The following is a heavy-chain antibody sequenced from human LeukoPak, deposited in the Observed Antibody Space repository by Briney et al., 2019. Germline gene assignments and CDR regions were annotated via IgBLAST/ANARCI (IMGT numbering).Heavy chain of an antibody. J-gene: IGHJ4*02. CDR2: IYYSGST. V-gene: IGHV4-59*01. CDR1: GGPISSYY. D-gene: IGHD4-23*01. Sequence: SETLSLTCTVSGGPISSYYWSWIRQPPGKGLEWIGYIYYSGSTNYNPSLKSRVTISVDTSKNQFSLKLSSVTAADTAVYYCARTPSRGNPFDYWGQGTLVTVSS. CDR3: ARTPSRGNPFDY.